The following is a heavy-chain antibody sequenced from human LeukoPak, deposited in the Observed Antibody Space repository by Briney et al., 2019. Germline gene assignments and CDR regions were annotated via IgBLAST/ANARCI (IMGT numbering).Heavy chain of an antibody. CDR2: FDPEDGET. CDR3: ATHTEPGYSSGWSAFDI. CDR1: GYTLTELS. V-gene: IGHV1-24*01. J-gene: IGHJ3*02. D-gene: IGHD6-19*01. Sequence: ASVKVSCEVSGYTLTELSMHWVRQAPGKGLEWMGGFDPEDGETIYAQKFQGRVTMTEDTSTDTAYMELSSLRSEDTAVYYCATHTEPGYSSGWSAFDIWGQGTMVTVSS.